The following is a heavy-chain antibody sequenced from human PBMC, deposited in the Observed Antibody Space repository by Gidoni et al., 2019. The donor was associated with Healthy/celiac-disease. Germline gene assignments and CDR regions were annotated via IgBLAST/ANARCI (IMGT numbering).Heavy chain of an antibody. J-gene: IGHJ6*02. Sequence: EVQLVESGGGLVQPGGSLRLSCAASGFTFSDHSMDWVRQAPGKGLEWVGRTRNKDNSSTTEDAASVKGRCTIARDDSKNSLYLQMNSMKTEDTAVDYCARGEIVGATIPDYYYGMDVWGQGTTVTVSS. CDR2: TRNKDNSSTT. V-gene: IGHV3-72*01. D-gene: IGHD1-26*01. CDR3: ARGEIVGATIPDYYYGMDV. CDR1: GFTFSDHS.